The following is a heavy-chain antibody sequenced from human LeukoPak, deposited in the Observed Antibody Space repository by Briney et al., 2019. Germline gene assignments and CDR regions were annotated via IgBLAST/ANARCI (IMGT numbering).Heavy chain of an antibody. CDR3: ARHGSDWSFDY. Sequence: ASETLSLTCTVSRGSISGYCWSWIGQPPGKGLEWIGYIYNSGRPNYNPSLRSRVTISVDTAKNQFSLKLSSVTVADTAVYYCARHGSDWSFDYWGQGTLVTVSS. V-gene: IGHV4-59*08. J-gene: IGHJ4*02. D-gene: IGHD6-19*01. CDR1: RGSISGYC. CDR2: IYNSGRP.